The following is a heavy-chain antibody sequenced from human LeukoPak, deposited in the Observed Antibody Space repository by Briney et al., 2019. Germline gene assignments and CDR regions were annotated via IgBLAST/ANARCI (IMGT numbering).Heavy chain of an antibody. CDR2: IYSSGST. CDR1: GGSISSYY. V-gene: IGHV4-4*07. J-gene: IGHJ5*02. CDR3: ARSTEGWFDP. Sequence: PSETLPLTCTVSGGSISSYYGSWIRQPAGKGLEWIGRIYSSGSTNYNPSLKSRVTLSVDTSKNQFSLKLSSVTAADTAVYYCARSTEGWFDPWGQGTLVAVSS.